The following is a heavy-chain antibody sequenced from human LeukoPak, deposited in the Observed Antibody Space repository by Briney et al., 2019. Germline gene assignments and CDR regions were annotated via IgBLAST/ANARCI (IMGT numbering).Heavy chain of an antibody. D-gene: IGHD6-19*01. CDR3: ARDPAYTSGWYPYYFDY. Sequence: PGGSLRLSCAASGFTFSSYAMHWVLQAPGKGLEWVALISHDESNKYYADSVKGRFTISRDNSKNTLYLQMNSLRDEDTAVYYCARDPAYTSGWYPYYFDYWGQGTLVTVSS. CDR1: GFTFSSYA. CDR2: ISHDESNK. J-gene: IGHJ4*02. V-gene: IGHV3-30-3*01.